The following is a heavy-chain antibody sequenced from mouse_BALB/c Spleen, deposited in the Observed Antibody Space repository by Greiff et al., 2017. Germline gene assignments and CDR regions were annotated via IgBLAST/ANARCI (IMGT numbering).Heavy chain of an antibody. CDR1: GFSLTGYG. V-gene: IGHV2-6-7*01. CDR2: IWGDGST. J-gene: IGHJ4*01. D-gene: IGHD2-14*01. CDR3: AREGVRYAMDY. Sequence: VQLQQSGPGLVAPSQSLSITCTVSGFSLTGYGVNWVRQPPGKGLEWLGMIWGDGSTDYNSALKSRLSISKDNSKSQVFLKMNSLQTDDTARYYCAREGVRYAMDYWGQGTSVTVSS.